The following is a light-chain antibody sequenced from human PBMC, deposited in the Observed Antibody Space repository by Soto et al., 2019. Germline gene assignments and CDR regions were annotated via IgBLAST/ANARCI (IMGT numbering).Light chain of an antibody. Sequence: DIPMTQSPSSLSASVGGRVTITCQASQDISNYLNWYQQKPGKAPKLLIYDASNLETGVPSRFSGSGSGTDFTFTISSLQPEDIATYYCQQYDNLPPGTFGQGTKLEIK. CDR3: QQYDNLPPGT. V-gene: IGKV1-33*01. J-gene: IGKJ2*01. CDR2: DAS. CDR1: QDISNY.